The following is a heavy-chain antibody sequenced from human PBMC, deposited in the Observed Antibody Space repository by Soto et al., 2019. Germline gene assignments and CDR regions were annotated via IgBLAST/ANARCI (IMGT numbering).Heavy chain of an antibody. Sequence: QVQLQESGPRLVEASQTLSLPCTVSNASITSSGYYWSWVRQPPGKRLEWIGYIYHSGSTFYSPSLQSRLTMSVDTSKNQCSLTLRSVTAADTAVYHCARMSGTYYVPDYWGQGTLVTVSS. J-gene: IGHJ4*02. CDR1: NASITSSGYY. CDR2: IYHSGST. D-gene: IGHD1-26*01. CDR3: ARMSGTYYVPDY. V-gene: IGHV4-31*03.